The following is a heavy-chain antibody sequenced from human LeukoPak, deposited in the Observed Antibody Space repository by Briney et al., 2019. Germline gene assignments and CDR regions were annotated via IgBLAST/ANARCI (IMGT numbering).Heavy chain of an antibody. CDR2: ITSSSSYI. CDR1: GFTFNGYN. CDR3: ARDCSGGSCFQD. Sequence: GGSLRLSCAASGFTFNGYNMNWVRQAPGKGLEWVSPITSSSSYIYYAASVKGRFTFSRDNANNSVFLQMNSLRVEDTAVYYCARDCSGGSCFQDWGQGALVTVSS. V-gene: IGHV3-21*01. D-gene: IGHD2-15*01. J-gene: IGHJ4*02.